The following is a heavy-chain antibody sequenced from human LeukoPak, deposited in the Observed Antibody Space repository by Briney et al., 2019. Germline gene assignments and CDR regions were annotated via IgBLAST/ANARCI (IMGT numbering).Heavy chain of an antibody. CDR2: IWSDGSYR. CDR1: GFIFSNSG. CDR3: VLGVVGSGSFLLGS. Sequence: GRSLTLSCTASGFIFSNSGMHWVRQAPGKGLEWVAVIWSDGSYRYYADSVKGRFTISRENSKNTLYLQMNSLSVEDTAIYYCVLGVVGSGSFLLGSWGQGTLVTVSS. D-gene: IGHD3-10*01. J-gene: IGHJ4*02. V-gene: IGHV3-33*01.